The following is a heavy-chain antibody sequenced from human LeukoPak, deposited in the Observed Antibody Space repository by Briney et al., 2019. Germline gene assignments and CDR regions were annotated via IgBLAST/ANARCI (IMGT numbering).Heavy chain of an antibody. CDR2: ISGSGDST. J-gene: IGHJ5*02. V-gene: IGHV3-23*01. CDR1: GFTFNNYA. Sequence: GGSLRLSCAASGFTFNNYAMSWVRQAPGKGLECVSAISGSGDSTYYADSVKGRFTISRDNSKNTLYLQMISPRADDTAVYYCAKDKAGATIDNWFDPWGQGTLVTVSS. CDR3: AKDKAGATIDNWFDP. D-gene: IGHD5-24*01.